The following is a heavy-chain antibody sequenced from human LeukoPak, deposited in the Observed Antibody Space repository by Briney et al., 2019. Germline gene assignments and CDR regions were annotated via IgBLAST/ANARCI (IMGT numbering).Heavy chain of an antibody. Sequence: ASVKVSCKASGYTFTSYGISWVRQAPGQGLEWMGWISAYNGNTNYAQKLQGRVTMTTDTSTSTAYMELRSLRSDGTAVYYCARGVRHLEWLLYPNYYQYYTINVWGQGTTVTVSS. CDR2: ISAYNGNT. CDR3: ARGVRHLEWLLYPNYYQYYTINV. D-gene: IGHD3-3*01. V-gene: IGHV1-18*01. CDR1: GYTFTSYG. J-gene: IGHJ6*02.